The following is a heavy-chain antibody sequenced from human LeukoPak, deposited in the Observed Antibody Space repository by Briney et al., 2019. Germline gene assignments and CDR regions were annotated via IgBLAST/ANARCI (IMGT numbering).Heavy chain of an antibody. Sequence: SETLSLTCTVSGGSLTKYYWSWIRQPPGKGLEWIGFVFYSGTTHYNPSLKSRVTLSVDTSKNQFSLTLTSVTAADTAVYYCARLDNYLSDYWGQGSLVTVSP. CDR1: GGSLTKYY. CDR2: VFYSGTT. CDR3: ARLDNYLSDY. V-gene: IGHV4-59*01. D-gene: IGHD2/OR15-2a*01. J-gene: IGHJ4*02.